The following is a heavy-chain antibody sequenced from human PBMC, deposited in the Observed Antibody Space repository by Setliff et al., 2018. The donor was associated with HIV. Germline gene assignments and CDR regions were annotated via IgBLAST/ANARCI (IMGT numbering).Heavy chain of an antibody. D-gene: IGHD3-22*01. J-gene: IGHJ4*02. CDR2: ISVYNGNT. CDR3: AREYYYDSSGYDY. CDR1: GYTFTNYG. V-gene: IGHV1-18*01. Sequence: ASVKVSCKASGYTFTNYGISWVRQAPGQGLEWMGWISVYNGNTNYAQNLQGRVTMTTDRSTTTAYMELSSLRSEDTAVYYCAREYYYDSSGYDYWGQGTLVTVSS.